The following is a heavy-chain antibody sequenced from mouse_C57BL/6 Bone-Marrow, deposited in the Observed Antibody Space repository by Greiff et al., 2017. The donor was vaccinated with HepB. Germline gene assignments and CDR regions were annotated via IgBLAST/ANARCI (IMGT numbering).Heavy chain of an antibody. V-gene: IGHV1-64*01. CDR2: IHPNSGST. D-gene: IGHD4-1*01. CDR3: ARNWDGFAY. J-gene: IGHJ3*01. Sequence: QVHVKQPGAELVKPGASVKLSCKASGYTFTSYWMHWVKQRPGQGLEWIGMIHPNSGSTNYNEKFKSKATLTVDKSSSTAYMQLSSLTSEDSAVYYCARNWDGFAYWGQGTLVTVSA. CDR1: GYTFTSYW.